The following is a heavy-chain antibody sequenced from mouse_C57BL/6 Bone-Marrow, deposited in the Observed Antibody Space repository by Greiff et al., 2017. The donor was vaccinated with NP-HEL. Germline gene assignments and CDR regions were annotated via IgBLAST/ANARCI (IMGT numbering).Heavy chain of an antibody. J-gene: IGHJ2*01. D-gene: IGHD1-1*01. CDR2: IDTETGGT. CDR3: TRCPYYYGSSHFDY. Sequence: QVQLKQSGAELVRPGASVTLSCKASGYTFTDYEMHWVKQTPVHGLEWIGAIDTETGGTAYNQKFKGKAILTADKSSSTAYMELRSLTSEYSAVYYCTRCPYYYGSSHFDYWGQGTTLTVSS. CDR1: GYTFTDYE. V-gene: IGHV1-15*01.